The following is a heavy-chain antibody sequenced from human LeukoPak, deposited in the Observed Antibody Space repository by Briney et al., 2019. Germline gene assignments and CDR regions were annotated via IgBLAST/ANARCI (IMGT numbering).Heavy chain of an antibody. J-gene: IGHJ4*02. CDR3: ARTHDSYDY. CDR2: IIRDGRST. D-gene: IGHD2-21*02. CDR1: GFSLSSYW. Sequence: GGSLRLSCAASGFSLSSYWMHWVRHAPGEGLVWVSRIIRDGRSTSYADSVKGRFTISRDNARNTLYRQMNRLRAEHTPVCYCARTHDSYDYWGQGTLVTVSS. V-gene: IGHV3-74*01.